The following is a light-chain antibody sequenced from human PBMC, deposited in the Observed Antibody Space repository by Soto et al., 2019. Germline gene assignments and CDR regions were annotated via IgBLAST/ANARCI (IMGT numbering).Light chain of an antibody. V-gene: IGKV3-15*01. CDR1: QSVSSN. J-gene: IGKJ5*01. Sequence: EIVMTQSPATLSVSPGERATLSCRASQSVSSNLAWYQQKPGQAPRLLIYGASTRATGIPARFSGSGSGTEFTLTISSLQSEDCAVYYCQQYKNWLITFGQGTRLEIK. CDR2: GAS. CDR3: QQYKNWLIT.